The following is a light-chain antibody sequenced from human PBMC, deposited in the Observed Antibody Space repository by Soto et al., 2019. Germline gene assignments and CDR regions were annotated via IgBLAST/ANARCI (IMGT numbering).Light chain of an antibody. V-gene: IGLV1-51*01. CDR3: GTWDSILSAVV. Sequence: QSVLTQPPSVSAAPGQKVTISCSGSSSNIGNNYVSWYQQLPGTAPKLLIYDNNKRPSGIPDRFSGSKSGTSATLGITGLQTGDEADYYCGTWDSILSAVVFGGVTKLTVL. CDR1: SSNIGNNY. J-gene: IGLJ2*01. CDR2: DNN.